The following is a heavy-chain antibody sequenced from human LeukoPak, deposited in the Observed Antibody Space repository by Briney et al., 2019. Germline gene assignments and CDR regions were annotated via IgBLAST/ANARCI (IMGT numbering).Heavy chain of an antibody. Sequence: GGSLRLSCAASGFTFSSYWMSWVRQAPGKGLEWVANIKQDGSEKYYVDSVKGRFTISRDNAKNSLYLQMNSLRAEDTAVYYCARDGDTMVRGVQAYYYYMDVWGKGTTVTISS. CDR3: ARDGDTMVRGVQAYYYYMDV. V-gene: IGHV3-7*01. J-gene: IGHJ6*03. CDR1: GFTFSSYW. D-gene: IGHD3-10*01. CDR2: IKQDGSEK.